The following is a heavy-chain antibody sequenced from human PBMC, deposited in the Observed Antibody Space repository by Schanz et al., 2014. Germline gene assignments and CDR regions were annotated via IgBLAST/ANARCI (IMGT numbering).Heavy chain of an antibody. CDR1: GGDIGNYY. CDR3: AKFLYDDPS. J-gene: IGHJ5*02. V-gene: IGHV4-59*08. CDR2: IHQRGGT. Sequence: QVQLQESGPGLVKPSETLSLTCSVSGGDIGNYYWSWIRQPPGKGLEWIGYIHQRGGTNYNPSLKSRATILVDPSKNQFSRRLTSLTAADTAVYYCAKFLYDDPSWGQGTLVTVSS. D-gene: IGHD3-3*01.